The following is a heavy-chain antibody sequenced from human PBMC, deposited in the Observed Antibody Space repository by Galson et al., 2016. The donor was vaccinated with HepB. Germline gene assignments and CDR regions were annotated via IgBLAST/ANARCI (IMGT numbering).Heavy chain of an antibody. CDR1: GFTFSSYA. D-gene: IGHD3-10*01. CDR2: TSYDGSNK. J-gene: IGHJ4*02. V-gene: IGHV3-30-3*01. Sequence: SLRLSCAASGFTFSSYAMHWVRQAPSKGLEWVAVTSYDGSNKYYADSLKGRFTISRDSSNNTLYLQMNSLRAEDTAVYYCARGTNYYGSGNYFDYWGQGTLVTVSS. CDR3: ARGTNYYGSGNYFDY.